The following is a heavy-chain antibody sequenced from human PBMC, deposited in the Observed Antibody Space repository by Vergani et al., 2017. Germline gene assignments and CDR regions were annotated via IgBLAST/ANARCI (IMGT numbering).Heavy chain of an antibody. CDR1: GGSISSSSYY. CDR2: IYYSGST. V-gene: IGHV4-39*01. CDR3: ARQPDYYDSSGFY. D-gene: IGHD3-22*01. Sequence: QLQLQESGPGLVKPSETLSLTCTVSGGSISSSSYYWGWIRQPPGKGLGWIGSIYYSGSTYYNPSLKSRVTISVDTSKNQFSLKLTSLTAADTAVYYCARQPDYYDSSGFYWGQGTLVTVSS. J-gene: IGHJ4*02.